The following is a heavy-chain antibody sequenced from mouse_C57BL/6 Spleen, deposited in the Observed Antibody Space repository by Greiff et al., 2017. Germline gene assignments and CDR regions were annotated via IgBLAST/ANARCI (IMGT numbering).Heavy chain of an antibody. CDR3: AREVTGDWYFDV. D-gene: IGHD4-1*01. Sequence: EVKLVESGGGLVKPGGSLKLSCAASGFTFSSYAMSWVRQTPEKRLEWVATISDGGSYTYYPDNVKGRFTISRDNAKNNLYLQMSHLKSEDTAMYYCAREVTGDWYFDVWGTGTTVTVSS. J-gene: IGHJ1*03. CDR2: ISDGGSYT. V-gene: IGHV5-4*01. CDR1: GFTFSSYA.